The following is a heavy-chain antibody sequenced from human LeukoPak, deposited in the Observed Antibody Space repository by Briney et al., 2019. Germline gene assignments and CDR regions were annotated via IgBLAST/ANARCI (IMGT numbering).Heavy chain of an antibody. Sequence: SETLSLTCDVYRGSFSGYFWSWIRQTPGKGLEWIGYIYYSGSTNYNPSLKSRVTISVDTSKNQFSLKLSSVTAADTAVYYCARVNQWELLDYWGQGTLVTVSS. CDR2: IYYSGST. J-gene: IGHJ4*02. D-gene: IGHD1-26*01. V-gene: IGHV4-59*13. CDR1: RGSFSGYF. CDR3: ARVNQWELLDY.